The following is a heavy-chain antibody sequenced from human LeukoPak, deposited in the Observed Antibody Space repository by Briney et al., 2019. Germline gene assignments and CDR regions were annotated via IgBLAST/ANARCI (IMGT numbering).Heavy chain of an antibody. D-gene: IGHD5-18*01. J-gene: IGHJ4*02. CDR2: IYYSGST. CDR1: GGPISSYY. Sequence: SETLSLTCTVSGGPISSYYWSWVRQPPGKGLEWLGYIYYSGSTNYNPSLKSRVTISVDTSKNQFSLKLSSVTAADTAVYYCARVVGYSYYFDYWGQGTLVTVSS. CDR3: ARVVGYSYYFDY. V-gene: IGHV4-59*01.